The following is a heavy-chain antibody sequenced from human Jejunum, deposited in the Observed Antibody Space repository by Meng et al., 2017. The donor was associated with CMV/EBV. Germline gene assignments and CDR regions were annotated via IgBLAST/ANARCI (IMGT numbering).Heavy chain of an antibody. CDR3: ARDGGGFNSSPFDH. V-gene: IGHV3-30*04. CDR2: TSYDGNTQ. D-gene: IGHD6-13*01. CDR1: GFTFSSHA. J-gene: IGHJ4*02. Sequence: GFTFSSHAMHWVRQAPGKGLEWVAVTSYDGNTQYYTDSVEGRFTISRDNSDNMLYLQMNSLRADDTAVYYCARDGGGFNSSPFDHWGQGTRVTVSS.